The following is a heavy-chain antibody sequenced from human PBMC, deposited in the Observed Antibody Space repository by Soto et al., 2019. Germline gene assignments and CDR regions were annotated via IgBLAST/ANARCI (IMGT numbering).Heavy chain of an antibody. Sequence: GGSLRLSCAASGFTFSSYSMNWVRQAPGKGLEWVSSISSSSSYIYYADSVKGRFTISRDNAKNSLYLQMNSLRAEDTAVYYCARDSRGSYSNYPNYYYYYYMDVWGKGTTVTVSS. CDR2: ISSSSSYI. V-gene: IGHV3-21*01. D-gene: IGHD4-4*01. J-gene: IGHJ6*03. CDR3: ARDSRGSYSNYPNYYYYYYMDV. CDR1: GFTFSSYS.